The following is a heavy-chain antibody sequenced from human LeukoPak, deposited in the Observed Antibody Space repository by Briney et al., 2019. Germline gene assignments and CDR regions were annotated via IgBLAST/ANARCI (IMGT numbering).Heavy chain of an antibody. D-gene: IGHD3-22*01. CDR2: IYYSGST. V-gene: IGHV4-59*01. Sequence: PSETLSLTCTVSGGSISSYYWSWIRQPPGKGLEWIGYIYYSGSTNYNPSLRSRVTISLDTSKNRFSLKLSSVTAADTAVYYCARAEITMIDRGYYYMDVWGKGTTVTVSS. J-gene: IGHJ6*03. CDR3: ARAEITMIDRGYYYMDV. CDR1: GGSISSYY.